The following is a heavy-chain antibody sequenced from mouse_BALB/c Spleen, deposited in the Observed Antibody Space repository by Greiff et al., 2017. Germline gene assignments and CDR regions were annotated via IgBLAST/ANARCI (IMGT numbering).Heavy chain of an antibody. CDR1: GFNIKDYY. V-gene: IGHV14-4*02. CDR3: NAWGLRPYAMDY. D-gene: IGHD3-1*01. Sequence: EVKLQQSGAELVRSGASVKLSCTASGFNIKDYYMHWVKQRPEQGLEWIGWIDPENGDTEYAPKFQGKATMTADTSSNTAYLQLSSLTSEDTAVYYCNAWGLRPYAMDYWGQGTSVTVSS. J-gene: IGHJ4*01. CDR2: IDPENGDT.